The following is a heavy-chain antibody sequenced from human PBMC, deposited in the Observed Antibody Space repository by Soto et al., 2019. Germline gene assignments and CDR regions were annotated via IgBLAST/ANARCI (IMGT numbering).Heavy chain of an antibody. CDR3: AKEGTAMVIDY. D-gene: IGHD5-18*01. CDR2: ISGSGGST. CDR1: GFTFSSYA. V-gene: IGHV3-23*01. Sequence: GGSLRLSCAVSGFTFSSYAMSWVRQAPGKGLEWVSAISGSGGSTNYADSVKGRSTISRDNSKNTLYLQMNSLRAEDTAVYYCAKEGTAMVIDYWGPGTLVTFSS. J-gene: IGHJ4*02.